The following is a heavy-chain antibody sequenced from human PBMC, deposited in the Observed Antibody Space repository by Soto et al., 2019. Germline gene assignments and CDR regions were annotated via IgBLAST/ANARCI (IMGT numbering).Heavy chain of an antibody. Sequence: QVQMQQSGPGLVKPSQTLSLTCAISGDSVSNNNVAWNWIRQSPSRGLEWLGRTKYMSEWYSDYAVSVKGRVTINPDTAKNQISLELNSVTPEDTAVYYCVRDHNWAFDYWGQGTLVTVSS. V-gene: IGHV6-1*01. CDR1: GDSVSNNNVA. J-gene: IGHJ4*02. CDR2: TKYMSEWYS. D-gene: IGHD1-20*01. CDR3: VRDHNWAFDY.